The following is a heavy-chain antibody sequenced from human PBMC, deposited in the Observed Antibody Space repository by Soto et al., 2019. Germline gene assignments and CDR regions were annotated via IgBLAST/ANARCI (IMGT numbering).Heavy chain of an antibody. CDR2: IYPIGST. CDR1: GYSITRTYY. CDR3: VREGYYYPKHSPDY. Sequence: LSLTCDVSGYSITRTYYWGWIRQPPGKGLHWIGCIYPIGSTYYNPSLQSRFTISLHTSNNHFSLSMNSLTAADTPVYYFVREGYYYPKHSPDYWGQGLLATVSS. V-gene: IGHV4-38-2*02. D-gene: IGHD5-12*01. J-gene: IGHJ4*02.